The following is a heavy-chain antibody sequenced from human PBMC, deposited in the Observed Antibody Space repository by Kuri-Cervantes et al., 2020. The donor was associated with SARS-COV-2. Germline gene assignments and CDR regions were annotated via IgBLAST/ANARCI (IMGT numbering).Heavy chain of an antibody. CDR2: ISNDGKKK. V-gene: IGHV3-30*04. J-gene: IGHJ4*01. CDR1: GFTSSSYA. CDR3: AKDRVGVHDF. Sequence: GESLKTSCAASGFTSSSYAMHWVRQAPGKGLEWVAVISNDGKKKKCIASGKGRFTISRDNSQNTLYLQMKSLTSEDTAMYYCAKDRVGVHDFWGQGTLVTVSS. D-gene: IGHD2-21*01.